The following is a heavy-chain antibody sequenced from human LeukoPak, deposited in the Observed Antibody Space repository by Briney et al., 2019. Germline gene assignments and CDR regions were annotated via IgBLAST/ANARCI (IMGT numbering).Heavy chain of an antibody. V-gene: IGHV1-46*01. Sequence: GASVKLSCKSSGYTFTSYYMHWVRHAPGQGLGWVGIINPSGGSTSYAQKFHGRVTMTRDTSTRTVYMELSSPLSEHTAVYYCARGKFSSYYGMDVWGQGTTVTVSS. D-gene: IGHD2-15*01. CDR2: INPSGGST. CDR1: GYTFTSYY. J-gene: IGHJ6*01. CDR3: ARGKFSSYYGMDV.